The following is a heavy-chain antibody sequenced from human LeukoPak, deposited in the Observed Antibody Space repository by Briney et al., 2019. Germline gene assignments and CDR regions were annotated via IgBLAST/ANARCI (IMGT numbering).Heavy chain of an antibody. CDR1: GFTFSSYS. Sequence: PGGSLRLSCAASGFTFSSYSMNWVRQAPGKGLEWVSSISSSSSYIYYADSVKGRFTISRDNAKNSLYLKMNSLRAEDTAVYYCAREYCNGGSCYSGGSYFDYWGQGTLVTVSS. J-gene: IGHJ4*02. V-gene: IGHV3-21*01. CDR2: ISSSSSYI. CDR3: AREYCNGGSCYSGGSYFDY. D-gene: IGHD2-15*01.